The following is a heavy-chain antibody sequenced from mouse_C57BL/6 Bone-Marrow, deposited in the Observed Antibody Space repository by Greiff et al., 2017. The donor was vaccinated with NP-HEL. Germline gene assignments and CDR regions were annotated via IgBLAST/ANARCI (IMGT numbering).Heavy chain of an antibody. J-gene: IGHJ3*01. CDR2: IDPETGGT. Sequence: VQGVESGAELVRPGASVTLSCKASGYTFTDYEMHWVKQTPVHGLEWIGAIDPETGGTAYNQKFKGKAILTADKSSGTAYMELRSLTSEDSAVYYCTGDGAWFAYWGQGTLVTVSA. CDR1: GYTFTDYE. D-gene: IGHD3-3*01. CDR3: TGDGAWFAY. V-gene: IGHV1-15*01.